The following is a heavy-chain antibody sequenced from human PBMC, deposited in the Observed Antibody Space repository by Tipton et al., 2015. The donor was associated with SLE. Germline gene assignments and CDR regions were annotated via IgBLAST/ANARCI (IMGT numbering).Heavy chain of an antibody. CDR1: GFTFDDYA. J-gene: IGHJ4*02. CDR2: ISWNSGSI. Sequence: SLRLSCAASGFTFDDYAMHWVRQAPGKGLEWVSGISWNSGSIGYADSVKGRFTISRDNAKNSLYLQMNSLRAEDTAVYYCARGPAPMVRGVIITYFDYWGQGTLVTVSS. D-gene: IGHD3-10*01. V-gene: IGHV3-9*01. CDR3: ARGPAPMVRGVIITYFDY.